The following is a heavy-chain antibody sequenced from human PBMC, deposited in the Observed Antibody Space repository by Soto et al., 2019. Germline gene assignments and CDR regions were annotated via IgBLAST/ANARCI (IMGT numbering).Heavy chain of an antibody. D-gene: IGHD3-9*01. Sequence: GGSLRLSCAASGFTFSSYAMSWVRQAPGKGLEWVSAISGSGGSTYYADSVKGRFTISRDNSKNTLYLQMNSLRAEDTAVYYCAKDLRLYYDILGTPYYYYGMDVWGQGTTVTVSS. V-gene: IGHV3-23*01. CDR3: AKDLRLYYDILGTPYYYYGMDV. CDR2: ISGSGGST. CDR1: GFTFSSYA. J-gene: IGHJ6*02.